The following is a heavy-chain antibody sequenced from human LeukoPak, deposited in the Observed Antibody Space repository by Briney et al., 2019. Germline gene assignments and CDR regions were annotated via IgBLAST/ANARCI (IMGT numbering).Heavy chain of an antibody. Sequence: GASVKVSCKASGYTFTSYYMHWVRQAPGQGLEWMGIINPSGGSTSYAQKFQGRVTMTRDTSTSTVYVELSSLRSEDTAVYYCARQPYYYDRLDAFDIWGQGTMVTVSS. V-gene: IGHV1-46*01. CDR3: ARQPYYYDRLDAFDI. CDR1: GYTFTSYY. D-gene: IGHD3-22*01. CDR2: INPSGGST. J-gene: IGHJ3*02.